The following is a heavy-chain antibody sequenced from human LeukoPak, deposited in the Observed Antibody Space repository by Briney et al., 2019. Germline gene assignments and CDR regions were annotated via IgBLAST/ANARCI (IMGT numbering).Heavy chain of an antibody. CDR1: GGSFSGYY. Sequence: PSETLSLTCAVYGGSFSGYYWSWIRQPPGKGLEWIGEVNHSGSTNYNPSLKSRVTISVDTSKNQFSLKLSSVTAAGTAVYYCARRRSYYYGMDVWGQGTTVTVSS. V-gene: IGHV4-34*01. CDR2: VNHSGST. D-gene: IGHD3-3*01. J-gene: IGHJ6*02. CDR3: ARRRSYYYGMDV.